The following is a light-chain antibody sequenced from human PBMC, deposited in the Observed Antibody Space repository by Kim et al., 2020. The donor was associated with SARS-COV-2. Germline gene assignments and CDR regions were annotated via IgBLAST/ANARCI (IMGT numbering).Light chain of an antibody. V-gene: IGKV1-5*03. Sequence: DIQMTQSPSTLSASVGDRITITCRASQSISTWLAWCQQKPGKAPKLLIYQTSNLESGVPSRFSGSGSGTEFTLTISSLQPDDFATYYCQQYNNYLWTFGQGTKVDIK. CDR2: QTS. CDR3: QQYNNYLWT. CDR1: QSISTW. J-gene: IGKJ1*01.